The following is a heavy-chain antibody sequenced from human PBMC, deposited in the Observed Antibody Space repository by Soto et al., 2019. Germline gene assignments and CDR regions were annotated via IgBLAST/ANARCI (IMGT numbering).Heavy chain of an antibody. CDR3: ARDREEGQLWFDY. D-gene: IGHD5-18*01. CDR2: IWYDGSNK. CDR1: GFTFSSYG. J-gene: IGHJ5*01. V-gene: IGHV3-33*01. Sequence: GGSLRLSCAASGFTFSSYGMHWVRQAPGKGLEWVAVIWYDGSNKYYADSVKGRFTISRDNSKNTLYLQMNSLRAEDTAVYYCARDREEGQLWFDYWGQGTLVTVSS.